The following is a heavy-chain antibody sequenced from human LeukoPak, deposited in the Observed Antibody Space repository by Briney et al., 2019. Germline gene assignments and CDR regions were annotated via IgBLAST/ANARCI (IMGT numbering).Heavy chain of an antibody. Sequence: PGGSLRLSCAASGFTFSSYAMSWVRQAPGKGLEWVSAISGSGGSTYYADSVKGRFTISRDNSKNTLYLQMNSLRAEDTAVYYCAKSVGATLWLYYFDYWGQGTLVTVSS. V-gene: IGHV3-23*01. CDR1: GFTFSSYA. D-gene: IGHD1-26*01. CDR2: ISGSGGST. J-gene: IGHJ4*02. CDR3: AKSVGATLWLYYFDY.